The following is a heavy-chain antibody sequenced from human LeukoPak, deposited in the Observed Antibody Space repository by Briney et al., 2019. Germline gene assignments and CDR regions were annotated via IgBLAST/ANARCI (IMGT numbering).Heavy chain of an antibody. D-gene: IGHD6-13*01. J-gene: IGHJ6*02. V-gene: IGHV1-69*01. Sequence: GSSVKVSCKASGGTFSSYAISWVRQAPGQGPEWMGGIIPIFGTANYAQKFQGRVTITADESTSTAYMELSSLRSEDTAVYYCARDIGSIAAGQDYYYYYGMDVWGQGTTVTVSS. CDR3: ARDIGSIAAGQDYYYYYGMDV. CDR1: GGTFSSYA. CDR2: IIPIFGTA.